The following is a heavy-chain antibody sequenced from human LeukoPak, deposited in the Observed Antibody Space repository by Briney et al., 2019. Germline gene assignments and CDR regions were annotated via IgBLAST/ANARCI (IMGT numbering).Heavy chain of an antibody. D-gene: IGHD2-2*01. CDR3: ARVRVGYCSSTSCYYYYGMDV. CDR2: INPNGGGT. Sequence: GASVKVSCKASGYTFTGYYMHWVRQAPGQGLEWMGWINPNGGGTNYAQKFQGRVTMTRDTSISTAYMELSRLRSDDTAAYYCARVRVGYCSSTSCYYYYGMDVWGQGTTVTVSS. CDR1: GYTFTGYY. J-gene: IGHJ6*02. V-gene: IGHV1-2*02.